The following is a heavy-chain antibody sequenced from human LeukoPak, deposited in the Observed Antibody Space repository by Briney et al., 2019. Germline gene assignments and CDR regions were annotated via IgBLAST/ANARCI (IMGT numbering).Heavy chain of an antibody. CDR1: GGSFSGYY. CDR2: INHSGST. J-gene: IGHJ6*02. D-gene: IGHD3-22*01. V-gene: IGHV4-34*01. Sequence: SETLSLTCAVYGGSFSGYYWSWIRQPPGKGLEWIGEINHSGSTNYNPSLKSRVTISVDTSKNQFSLKLSSVTAADTAVYYCARVSPLGRDSSGPNWKRPKYYYYYYGMDVWGQGTTVTVSS. CDR3: ARVSPLGRDSSGPNWKRPKYYYYYYGMDV.